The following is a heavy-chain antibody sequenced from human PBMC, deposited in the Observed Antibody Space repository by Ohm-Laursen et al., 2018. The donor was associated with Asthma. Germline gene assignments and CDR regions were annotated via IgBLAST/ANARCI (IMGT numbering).Heavy chain of an antibody. V-gene: IGHV3-11*01. D-gene: IGHD3-22*01. CDR3: ARSQPLSGSKGAFDI. CDR1: GFTFSDYY. J-gene: IGHJ3*02. Sequence: GSLRLSCAASGFTFSDYYMSWIRQAPGKGLEWVSYISSSGSTIYYADSVKGRFTISRDNAKNSLYLQMNSLRAEDTAVCYCARSQPLSGSKGAFDIWGQGTMVTVSS. CDR2: ISSSGSTI.